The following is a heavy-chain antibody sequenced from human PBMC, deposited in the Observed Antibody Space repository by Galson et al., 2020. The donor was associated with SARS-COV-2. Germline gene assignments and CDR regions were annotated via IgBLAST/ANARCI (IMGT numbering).Heavy chain of an antibody. V-gene: IGHV4-39*07. Sequence: SETLSLTCTVSGGSISSSSYYWGWIRQPPGKGLEWIGSIYYSGSTYYNPSLKSRVTISVDTSKNQFSLKLSSVTAADTAVYYCARDETSGELYYDSSGFDPWGQGTLVTVSS. J-gene: IGHJ5*02. CDR3: ARDETSGELYYDSSGFDP. CDR2: IYYSGST. CDR1: GGSISSSSYY. D-gene: IGHD3-22*01.